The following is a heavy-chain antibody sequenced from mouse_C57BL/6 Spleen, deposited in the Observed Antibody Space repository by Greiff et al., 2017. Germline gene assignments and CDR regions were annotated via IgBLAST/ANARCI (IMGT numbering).Heavy chain of an antibody. CDR1: GYAFSSSW. Sequence: VKLQESGPELVKPGASVKISCKASGYAFSSSWMNWVKQRPGKGLEWIGRIYPGDGDTNYNGKFKGKATLTADKSSSTAYMQLSSLTSEDSAVYFCAGIDGYYLYYFDYWGQGTTLTVSS. CDR2: IYPGDGDT. CDR3: AGIDGYYLYYFDY. J-gene: IGHJ2*01. D-gene: IGHD2-3*01. V-gene: IGHV1-82*01.